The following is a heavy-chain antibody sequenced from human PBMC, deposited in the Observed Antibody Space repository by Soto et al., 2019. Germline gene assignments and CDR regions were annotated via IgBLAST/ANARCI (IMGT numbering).Heavy chain of an antibody. J-gene: IGHJ4*02. Sequence: GGSLRLSCAASGFTFSSYWMHWVRQAPGKGLVWVSRINSDGSSTSYADSVKGRFTISRDNAKNTLYLQMNSLRAEDTAVYYCARENLGWRHFDYWGQGTLVTVSS. CDR2: INSDGSST. D-gene: IGHD2-15*01. V-gene: IGHV3-74*01. CDR1: GFTFSSYW. CDR3: ARENLGWRHFDY.